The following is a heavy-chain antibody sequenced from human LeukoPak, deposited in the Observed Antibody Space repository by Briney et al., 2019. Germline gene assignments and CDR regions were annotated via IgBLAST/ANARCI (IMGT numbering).Heavy chain of an antibody. CDR3: AKDPTHYRVWDDYDSTVLSY. J-gene: IGHJ4*02. D-gene: IGHD3-22*01. CDR1: GFTFSSYG. Sequence: PGWSLRLSCAASGFTFSSYGMHWVRQAPGKGLEWAAFIRYDGSNKYYADSVKGRFTISRDNSKNTLYLQMNSLRAADTAVYYCAKDPTHYRVWDDYDSTVLSYWGQGTLVTVSS. CDR2: IRYDGSNK. V-gene: IGHV3-30*02.